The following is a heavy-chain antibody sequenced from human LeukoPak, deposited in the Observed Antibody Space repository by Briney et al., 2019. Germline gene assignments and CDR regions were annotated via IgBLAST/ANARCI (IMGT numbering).Heavy chain of an antibody. D-gene: IGHD3-16*01. J-gene: IGHJ3*02. CDR3: ARARLTDYVWGRRTFDI. Sequence: GGSLRLSCAASGFTFSSYEMNWVRQAPGKGLEWVSYISSSGSTIYYADSVKGRFTISRDNAKKSLYLQMNSLRAEDTAVYYCARARLTDYVWGRRTFDIWGQGTMVTISS. V-gene: IGHV3-48*03. CDR2: ISSSGSTI. CDR1: GFTFSSYE.